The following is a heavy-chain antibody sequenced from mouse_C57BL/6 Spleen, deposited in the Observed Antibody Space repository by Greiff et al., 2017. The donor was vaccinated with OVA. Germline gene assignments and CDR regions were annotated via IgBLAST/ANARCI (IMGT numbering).Heavy chain of an antibody. CDR1: GYTFTSYW. Sequence: QVQLQQPGAELVKPGASVKLSCKASGYTFTSYWMHWVKQRPGQGLEWIGRIHPSDSDTNYNQKFKGKATLTVDKSSSTAYMQLSSLTSEDSAVYYCERFITTVVAACAMDYWGKGPSVTVSS. CDR2: IHPSDSDT. D-gene: IGHD1-1*01. J-gene: IGHJ4*01. CDR3: ERFITTVVAACAMDY. V-gene: IGHV1-74*01.